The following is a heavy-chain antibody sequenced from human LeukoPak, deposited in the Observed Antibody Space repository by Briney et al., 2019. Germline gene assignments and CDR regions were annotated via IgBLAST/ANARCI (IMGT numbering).Heavy chain of an antibody. CDR1: GGTFSSYA. CDR2: IIPIFGTA. CDR3: ASRIVVVPAAMLTGPDNYYYGMDV. Sequence: SVKVSCEASGGTFSSYAISWVRQAPGQGLEWMGGIIPIFGTANYAQKFQGRVTITADKSTSTAYMELSSLRSEDTAVYYCASRIVVVPAAMLTGPDNYYYGMDVWGKGTTVTVSS. V-gene: IGHV1-69*06. J-gene: IGHJ6*04. D-gene: IGHD2-2*01.